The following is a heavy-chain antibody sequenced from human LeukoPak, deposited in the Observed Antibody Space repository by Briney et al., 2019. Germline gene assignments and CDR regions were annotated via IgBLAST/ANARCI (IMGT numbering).Heavy chain of an antibody. CDR2: ISTSSSYI. J-gene: IGHJ4*02. CDR3: ASELEIQVWKRFDY. Sequence: PGGSLRLSCAASGFTFRAYSMNWVRQAPGKGLEWVSSISTSSSYIYYADSVKGRFIISRDNAENSLYLQMNSLRAEDTAVYYCASELEIQVWKRFDYWGQGILVTVSS. CDR1: GFTFRAYS. V-gene: IGHV3-21*01. D-gene: IGHD1-7*01.